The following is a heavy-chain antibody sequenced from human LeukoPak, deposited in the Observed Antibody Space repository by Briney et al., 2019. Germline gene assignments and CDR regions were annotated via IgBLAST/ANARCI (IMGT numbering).Heavy chain of an antibody. CDR3: ARDPAALRGTTITPLDAFDI. V-gene: IGHV3-53*01. Sequence: GGSLRLSCAASGFTVSSNYMSWVRQAPGKGLEWVSVIYSGGSTYYADSVKGRFTISRDNSKNTLYLQMNSLRAEDTAVYYCARDPAALRGTTITPLDAFDIWGQGTMVTVSS. CDR1: GFTVSSNY. CDR2: IYSGGST. J-gene: IGHJ3*02. D-gene: IGHD1-1*01.